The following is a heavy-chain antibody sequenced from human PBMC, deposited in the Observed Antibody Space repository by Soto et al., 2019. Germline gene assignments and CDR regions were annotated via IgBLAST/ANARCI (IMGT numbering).Heavy chain of an antibody. Sequence: ASVKVSCKASGYTFTGHYIHWVRQAPEQGPEWMGEVGPESGATRYAQKFQGRVTMTRDTSITTVYMELKNLSPDDTAVYYCGRGRSGQIVVFYWGQGTPVTVSS. J-gene: IGHJ4*02. V-gene: IGHV1-2*02. CDR1: GYTFTGHY. CDR2: VGPESGAT. CDR3: GRGRSGQIVVFY. D-gene: IGHD3-22*01.